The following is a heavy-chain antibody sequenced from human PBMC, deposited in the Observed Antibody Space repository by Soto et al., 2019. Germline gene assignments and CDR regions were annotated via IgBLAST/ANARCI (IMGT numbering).Heavy chain of an antibody. CDR2: IIPILGIA. CDR1: GGTFSSYT. J-gene: IGHJ6*03. V-gene: IGHV1-69*04. Sequence: SVKVSCKASGGTFSSYTISWVRQAPGQGLEWMGRIIPILGIANYAQKFQGRVTITADKSTSTAYMELSSLRSEDTAVYYCAREGARQQWLAKAYYYYYYMDVWGKGTTVTVSS. D-gene: IGHD6-19*01. CDR3: AREGARQQWLAKAYYYYYYMDV.